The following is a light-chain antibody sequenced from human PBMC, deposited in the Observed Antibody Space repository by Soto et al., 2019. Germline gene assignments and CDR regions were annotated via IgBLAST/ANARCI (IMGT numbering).Light chain of an antibody. CDR1: QSLVHRDGNTY. Sequence: EIVMTQTPLSSRVTLGQPASISCRSSQSLVHRDGNTYLSWLHQRPGQPPRLLIYMISDRFSGVPARFSGSGAGTDFTLKISRVEAEDVGVYYCMQATQPYTFGQGTKLEIE. CDR2: MIS. J-gene: IGKJ2*01. V-gene: IGKV2-24*01. CDR3: MQATQPYT.